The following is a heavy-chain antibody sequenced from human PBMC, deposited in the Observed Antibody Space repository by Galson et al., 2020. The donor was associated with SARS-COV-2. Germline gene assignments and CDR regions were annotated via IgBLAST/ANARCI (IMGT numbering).Heavy chain of an antibody. Sequence: ASVKVSCKASGFTFTTYAMNWVRQAPGRGLEWMGWINTHTGNPAYAQGFTGRFVFSLDTSVSTAYLQISSLKAEDTAVYYCARVRYYYGMDVWGQGTTVTVCS. CDR1: GFTFTTYA. D-gene: IGHD4-17*01. J-gene: IGHJ6*02. V-gene: IGHV7-4-1*02. CDR3: ARVRYYYGMDV. CDR2: INTHTGNP.